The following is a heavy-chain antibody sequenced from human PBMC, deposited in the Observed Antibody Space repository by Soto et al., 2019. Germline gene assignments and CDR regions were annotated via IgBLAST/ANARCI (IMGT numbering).Heavy chain of an antibody. CDR3: ARINLPIWFWELLSGMDV. CDR2: INPNSGGT. CDR1: GYTFTGYY. J-gene: IGHJ6*02. V-gene: IGHV1-2*02. D-gene: IGHD3-10*01. Sequence: ASVKVSCKASGYTFTGYYMHWVRQAPGQGLEWMGWINPNSGGTNYAQKFQGRVTMTRDTSISTAYMELSRLRSDDTAVYYCARINLPIWFWELLSGMDVWGEDTTV.